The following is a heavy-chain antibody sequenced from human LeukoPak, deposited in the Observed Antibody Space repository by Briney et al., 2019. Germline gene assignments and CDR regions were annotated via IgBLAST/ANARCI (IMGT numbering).Heavy chain of an antibody. V-gene: IGHV1-18*04. D-gene: IGHD5-12*01. CDR3: ARVISGSVDY. CDR2: ISAYNGNT. CDR1: GYTFTSYG. Sequence: ASVTLTCKASGYTFTSYGFSWVRQAPGQGLEWMGWISAYNGNTHYAQKLQGRVTMTTDTSTSTAYMEVRSLRSDDTAVYYCARVISGSVDYWGQGTLVTVSS. J-gene: IGHJ4*02.